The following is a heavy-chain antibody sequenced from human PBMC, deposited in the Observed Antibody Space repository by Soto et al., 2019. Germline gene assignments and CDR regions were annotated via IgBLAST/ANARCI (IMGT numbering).Heavy chain of an antibody. J-gene: IGHJ6*02. CDR2: IWYDGSNK. CDR3: ARVCSTLSNYYYYGMDV. CDR1: GFTFSSYG. Sequence: GGSLRLSCAASGFTFSSYGMHWVRQAPGKGLEWVAVIWYDGSNKYYADSVKGRFTISRDNSKNTLYLQMNSLRAEDTAVYYCARVCSTLSNYYYYGMDVWGQGTTVTVS. D-gene: IGHD3-10*01. V-gene: IGHV3-33*01.